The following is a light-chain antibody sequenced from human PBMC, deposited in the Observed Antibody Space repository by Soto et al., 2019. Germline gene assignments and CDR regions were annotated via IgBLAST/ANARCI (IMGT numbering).Light chain of an antibody. V-gene: IGLV1-51*02. Sequence: QSALTQPASVSAAPGQRVTISCSGSSSNIGTTYVSWYQQLPGTVPKLLMYENNKRPSGIPDRFSGSKSATSATLDITGLQTGDEADYYCGAWDDSVGTYVFGTGTKVTVL. J-gene: IGLJ1*01. CDR1: SSNIGTTY. CDR2: ENN. CDR3: GAWDDSVGTYV.